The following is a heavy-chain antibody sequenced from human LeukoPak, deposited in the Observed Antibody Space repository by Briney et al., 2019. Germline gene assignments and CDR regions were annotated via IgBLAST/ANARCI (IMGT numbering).Heavy chain of an antibody. CDR3: ARDRRELTSSYYYYCNMDV. D-gene: IGHD1-7*01. V-gene: IGHV1-2*02. J-gene: IGHJ6*02. CDR1: GYTFTAYY. Sequence: ASVKVSCKTSGYTFTAYYMHWVRQAPGQGLEWMGWINPNSGGTNYAQNFQGRVTMTRDTSITTAYMELSRLKSDDTALYYCARDRRELTSSYYYYCNMDVWGQGTTVTVSS. CDR2: INPNSGGT.